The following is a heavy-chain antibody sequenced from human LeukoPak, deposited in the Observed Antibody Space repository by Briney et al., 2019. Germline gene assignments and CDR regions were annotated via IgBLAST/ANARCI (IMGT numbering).Heavy chain of an antibody. Sequence: SETLSLTCAVYGGSFSGYYWSWIRQPPGKGLEWIGYVYYTGSTNYNPSLKSRVTISVDTSKNQFSLKLTSVTAADTAVYYCARVYGAGYDFRGAFDIWGQGTMVTVSS. CDR3: ARVYGAGYDFRGAFDI. V-gene: IGHV4-59*01. CDR1: GGSFSGYY. J-gene: IGHJ3*02. CDR2: VYYTGST. D-gene: IGHD5-12*01.